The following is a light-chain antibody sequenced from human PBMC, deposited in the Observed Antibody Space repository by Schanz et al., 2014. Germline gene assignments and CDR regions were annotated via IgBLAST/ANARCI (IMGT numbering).Light chain of an antibody. Sequence: PGERATLSCGASQSVSSSYLAWYQQKPGQAPRLLIYDASKRATGIPAKFSGSGSGTDFTLTISSLEPEDFAVYYCQLYDNSPLYTFGRGTKLEIK. CDR2: DAS. CDR1: QSVSSSY. J-gene: IGKJ2*01. V-gene: IGKV3-20*01. CDR3: QLYDNSPLYT.